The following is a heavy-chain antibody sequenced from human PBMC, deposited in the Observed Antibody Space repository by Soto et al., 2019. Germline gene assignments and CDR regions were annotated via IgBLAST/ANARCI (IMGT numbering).Heavy chain of an antibody. V-gene: IGHV4-59*01. J-gene: IGHJ2*01. D-gene: IGHD4-17*01. CDR1: GGSISSYY. Sequence: QVQPQESGPGLVKPSETLSLTCTVSGGSISSYYWSWIRQPPGKGLEWIGYIYYSGSTNYNPSLKSRVTISVDTSKNQFSLKLSSVTAADTAVYYCARVRTTVVTTYWYFDLWGRGTLVTVSS. CDR3: ARVRTTVVTTYWYFDL. CDR2: IYYSGST.